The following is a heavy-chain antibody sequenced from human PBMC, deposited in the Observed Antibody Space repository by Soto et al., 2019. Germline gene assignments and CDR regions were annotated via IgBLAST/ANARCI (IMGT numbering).Heavy chain of an antibody. Sequence: QVQLVQSGAEVKKPGASVKVSCKASGYTFSSYGISWVRQAPGQGLEWMGWISGHNSNTNYAQNLQGRVTMTKDTSTSTAYMELRSLRSDDTAVYYCARIGGWGCSGSTSCFYYWGQVTLVTVSS. V-gene: IGHV1-18*01. CDR3: ARIGGWGCSGSTSCFYY. J-gene: IGHJ4*02. D-gene: IGHD2-15*01. CDR2: ISGHNSNT. CDR1: GYTFSSYG.